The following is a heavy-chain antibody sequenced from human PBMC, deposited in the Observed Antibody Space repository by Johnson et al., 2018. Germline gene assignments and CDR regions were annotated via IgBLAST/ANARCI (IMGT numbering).Heavy chain of an antibody. V-gene: IGHV3-9*01. CDR3: AKDIGKNGGYLYALHI. CDR2: IGWNNYNI. J-gene: IGHJ3*02. D-gene: IGHD5-12*01. Sequence: VQLVQSGGGLVQPGRSLRLSCAASGFTFDDFVMHWVRQSPGKGLEWVSGIGWNNYNIGYADSVKGRFTISRDNAKNSLYLQLNTLKPEDTALYYCAKDIGKNGGYLYALHIWGQGTMVTVSS. CDR1: GFTFDDFV.